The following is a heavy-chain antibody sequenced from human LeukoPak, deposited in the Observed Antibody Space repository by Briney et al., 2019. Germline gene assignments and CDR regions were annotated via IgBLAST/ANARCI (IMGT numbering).Heavy chain of an antibody. CDR2: IDPSDSYT. D-gene: IGHD3-22*01. CDR3: ARRETYYYDSSGYYAGAFDI. V-gene: IGHV5-10-1*01. J-gene: IGHJ3*02. Sequence: GESLKISCKGSGYSFTSYWISWVRQMPGKGLEWMGRIDPSDSYTNYSPSFQGHVTISADKSISTAYLQWSSLKASDTAMYYCARRETYYYDSSGYYAGAFDIWGQGTMVTVSS. CDR1: GYSFTSYW.